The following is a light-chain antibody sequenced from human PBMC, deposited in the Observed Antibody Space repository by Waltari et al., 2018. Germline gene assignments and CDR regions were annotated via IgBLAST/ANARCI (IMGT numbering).Light chain of an antibody. CDR2: DVS. J-gene: IGLJ1*01. Sequence: QSALTQPASVSGSPGQSITIACTGRSSAVGGSNYVSWYQQHPGKAPKLIIYDVSNRPSGVSNRFSGSKSGNTASLTISGLQAEDEADYYCSSNTSSSTLYVFGTGTTVTVL. CDR1: SSAVGGSNY. CDR3: SSNTSSSTLYV. V-gene: IGLV2-14*01.